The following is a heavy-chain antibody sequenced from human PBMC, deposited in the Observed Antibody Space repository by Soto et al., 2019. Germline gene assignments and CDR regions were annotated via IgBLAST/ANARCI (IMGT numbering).Heavy chain of an antibody. V-gene: IGHV1-18*01. CDR3: AREGYYASWSDYPTPDFYGMDV. CDR2: ISVYNGNT. D-gene: IGHD3-3*01. J-gene: IGHJ6*02. Sequence: QVQLVQSGAEVKKPGASIQVSCKASGYTFTSYGISWVRQAPGQGLEWMGWISVYNGNTNYAQNVQDRVTMTTETSTNTAYMEMSSMRSDDTDVYYCAREGYYASWSDYPTPDFYGMDVWGQGTTLTVSS. CDR1: GYTFTSYG.